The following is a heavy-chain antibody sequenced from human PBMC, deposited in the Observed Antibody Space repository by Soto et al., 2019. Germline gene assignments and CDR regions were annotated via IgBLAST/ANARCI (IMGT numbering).Heavy chain of an antibody. CDR3: AREQQLVLLPYYGMDV. CDR2: INAYNGNT. D-gene: IGHD6-13*01. Sequence: ASVKASCKASGNTVPNYAIHWVRQAPGQRLEWMGWINAYNGNTNYAQQLQGRVTMTTDTSTSTAYMELRSLTSDDTAVYYCAREQQLVLLPYYGMDVWGQGTTVTVS. V-gene: IGHV1-18*01. J-gene: IGHJ6*02. CDR1: GNTVPNYA.